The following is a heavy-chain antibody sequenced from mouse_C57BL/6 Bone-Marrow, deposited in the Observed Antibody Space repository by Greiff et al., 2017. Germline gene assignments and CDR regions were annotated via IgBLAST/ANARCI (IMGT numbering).Heavy chain of an antibody. D-gene: IGHD2-4*01. CDR3: ARPRLDDYFYYAMDY. CDR2: IDPEDGET. J-gene: IGHJ4*01. CDR1: GFNIKDYY. Sequence: EVQLVESGAELVKPGASVKLSCTASGFNIKDYYMHWVKQRTEQGLEWIGRIDPEDGETKYAPKFQGKATITADTSSNTAYLQLSSLTSEDTAVYYCARPRLDDYFYYAMDYWGQGTSVTVSS. V-gene: IGHV14-2*01.